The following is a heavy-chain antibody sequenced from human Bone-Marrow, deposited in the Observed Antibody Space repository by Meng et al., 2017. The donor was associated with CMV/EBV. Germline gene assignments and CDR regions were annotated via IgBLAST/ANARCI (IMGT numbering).Heavy chain of an antibody. V-gene: IGHV3-11*01. CDR2: ISSSGSTI. Sequence: GESLKISCAASGFTFSDYYMSWIRQAPGKGLEWVSYISSSGSTIYYADSVKGRFTISRDNAKNSLYLQMNSLRAEDTAVYYCAGITIVGVVAGYWGQGTLVTVSS. D-gene: IGHD3-3*01. J-gene: IGHJ4*02. CDR1: GFTFSDYY. CDR3: AGITIVGVVAGY.